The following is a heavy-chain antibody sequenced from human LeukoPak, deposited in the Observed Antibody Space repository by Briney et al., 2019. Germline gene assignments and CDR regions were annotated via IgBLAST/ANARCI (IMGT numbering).Heavy chain of an antibody. CDR1: GGSITGSSYY. V-gene: IGHV4-39*01. Sequence: SETLSLTCIVSGGSITGSSYYWAWLRQPPGKGLEWIGSMYYSGSTYYNSSLKSRVTISEDTSKSQFSLKLTSVTAADRAVYYCARQYYDSTGDYYFDDWGQGTLVTVSS. D-gene: IGHD3-22*01. J-gene: IGHJ4*02. CDR3: ARQYYDSTGDYYFDD. CDR2: MYYSGST.